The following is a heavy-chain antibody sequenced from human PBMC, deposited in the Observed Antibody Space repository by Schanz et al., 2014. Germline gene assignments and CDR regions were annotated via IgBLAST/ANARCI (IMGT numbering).Heavy chain of an antibody. CDR3: ARGWSVATIAPYTWFDP. J-gene: IGHJ5*02. CDR1: GDSISSGGYY. V-gene: IGHV4-31*03. D-gene: IGHD5-12*01. CDR2: ISYSGVT. Sequence: QVQLQESGPGLVKPSQTLSLTCTVSGDSISSGGYYWSWIRQHPGKGLEWIGYISYSGVTYYNPPLKSRVTISMPTSKNQLPRKRNSVTAADTAVYYCARGWSVATIAPYTWFDPWGQGTLVTVSS.